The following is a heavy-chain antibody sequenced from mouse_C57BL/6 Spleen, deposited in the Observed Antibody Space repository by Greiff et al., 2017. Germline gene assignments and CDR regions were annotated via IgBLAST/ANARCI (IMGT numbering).Heavy chain of an antibody. D-gene: IGHD1-1*01. J-gene: IGHJ1*03. Sequence: VQLQQPGAELVKPGASVKLSCKASGYTFTSYWMHWVKQRPGQGLEWIGMIHPNSGSTNYNEKFKSKATLTVDKSSSTAYMQLSSLTSEDSAVYDCARREAYGSTYWYFDVWGTGTTVTVSS. CDR1: GYTFTSYW. V-gene: IGHV1-64*01. CDR3: ARREAYGSTYWYFDV. CDR2: IHPNSGST.